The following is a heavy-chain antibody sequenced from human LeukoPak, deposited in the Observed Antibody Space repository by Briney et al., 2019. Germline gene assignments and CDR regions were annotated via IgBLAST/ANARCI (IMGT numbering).Heavy chain of an antibody. Sequence: PPVTVSLTCTVSGGSISSYYWSWLRQPPGKGLEWIGYISYRGSNNYNPSLKSRVTISIDTSKNQFSLNLSSVTAADTAVYYCARGATGYSYGWGQGTLVPISP. CDR2: ISYRGSN. J-gene: IGHJ4*02. CDR1: GGSISSYY. CDR3: ARGATGYSYG. V-gene: IGHV4-59*01. D-gene: IGHD5-18*01.